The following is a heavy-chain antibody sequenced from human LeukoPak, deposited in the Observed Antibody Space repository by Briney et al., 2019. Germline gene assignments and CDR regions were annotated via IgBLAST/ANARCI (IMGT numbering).Heavy chain of an antibody. D-gene: IGHD7-27*01. V-gene: IGHV4-34*01. CDR2: INHSGST. CDR1: GGSFSASY. CDR3: ARGQRSRNWGRVFDY. Sequence: SETLSLTCAVYGGSFSASYWSLIRQPPGKGLEWIGEINHSGSTNYNPSLKSRITISTDTSKNQFSLQLSSVTAADTAVYYCARGQRSRNWGRVFDYWGQGTLVTVSS. J-gene: IGHJ4*02.